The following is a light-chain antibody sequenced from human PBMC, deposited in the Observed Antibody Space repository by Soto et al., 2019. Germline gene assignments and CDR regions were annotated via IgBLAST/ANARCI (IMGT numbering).Light chain of an antibody. CDR3: SSFAGGNIYV. CDR1: SSDVGAYNY. CDR2: EVS. V-gene: IGLV2-8*01. J-gene: IGLJ1*01. Sequence: QSVLTQPPSASGSPGRSVPISCTGTSSDVGAYNYVSWYQHHPGKVPKLMIYEVSKRPSGVPDRFSGSKSGNTASLTVSGLQAKDVDDYYCSSFAGGNIYVFGTGTKVTVL.